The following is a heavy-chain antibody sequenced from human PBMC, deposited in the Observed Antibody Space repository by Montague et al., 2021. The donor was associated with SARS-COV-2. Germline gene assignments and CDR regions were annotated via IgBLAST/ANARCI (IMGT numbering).Heavy chain of an antibody. CDR3: ARASRGVPDWDFFDS. D-gene: IGHD3-9*01. Sequence: SETLSLTCSVSGGQFIRSSHYWAWIRQAPGRGLEWIGNIYFSGSTNSNPSLRSRLTLSLDMSRAQFSLELRAVTASATALYYCARASRGVPDWDFFDSWGQGLLVAVSS. V-gene: IGHV4-39*07. J-gene: IGHJ4*02. CDR1: GGQFIRSSHY. CDR2: IYFSGST.